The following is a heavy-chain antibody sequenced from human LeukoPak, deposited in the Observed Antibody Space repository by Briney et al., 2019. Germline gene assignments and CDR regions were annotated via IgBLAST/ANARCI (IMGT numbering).Heavy chain of an antibody. D-gene: IGHD1-26*01. CDR3: ARDLGATNNIV. CDR2: ISGGGGST. V-gene: IGHV3-23*01. CDR1: GFTFSSYA. J-gene: IGHJ4*02. Sequence: GGSLRLSCAASGFTFSSYAMSWVRQAPGKGLEWVSGISGGGGSTYYADSVKGRFTISRDNAKNSLYLQMNSLRAEDTAVYYCARDLGATNNIVWGQGTLVTVSS.